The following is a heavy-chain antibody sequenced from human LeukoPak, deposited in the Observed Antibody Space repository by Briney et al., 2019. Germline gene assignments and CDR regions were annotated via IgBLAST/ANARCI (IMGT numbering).Heavy chain of an antibody. CDR1: GGSFSGYY. Sequence: SETLSLTCAVYGGSFSGYYWSWIRQPPGKGLEWIGEINHSGSTNYKPSLKSRVTISVDTSKNQFSLKLSSVTAADTAVYYCARSFSYDYVWGSYRIDYWGQGTLVTVSS. CDR3: ARSFSYDYVWGSYRIDY. CDR2: INHSGST. J-gene: IGHJ4*02. V-gene: IGHV4-34*01. D-gene: IGHD3-16*02.